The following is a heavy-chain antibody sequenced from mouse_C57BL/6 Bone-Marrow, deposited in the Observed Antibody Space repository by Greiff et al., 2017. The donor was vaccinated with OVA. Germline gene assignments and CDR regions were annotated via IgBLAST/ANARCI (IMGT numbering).Heavy chain of an antibody. Sequence: EVMLVESGGGLVKPGGSLKLSCAASGFTFSSYAMSWVRQTPEKRLEWVATISDGGSYTYYPANVKGRFTISRDNAKKNLYLQMSHLKSEVTAVYYCARDPYVYYYGSSLWYFDVWGTGTTVTVSS. CDR2: ISDGGSYT. V-gene: IGHV5-4*01. CDR3: ARDPYVYYYGSSLWYFDV. D-gene: IGHD1-1*01. CDR1: GFTFSSYA. J-gene: IGHJ1*03.